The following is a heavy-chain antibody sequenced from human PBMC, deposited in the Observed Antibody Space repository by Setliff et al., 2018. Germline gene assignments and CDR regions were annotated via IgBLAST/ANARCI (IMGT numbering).Heavy chain of an antibody. J-gene: IGHJ6*03. CDR2: ISGSGGST. V-gene: IGHV3-23*01. D-gene: IGHD3-10*01. CDR3: AREGVGFRFYYAYMDV. CDR1: GFTFSSYA. Sequence: HPGGSLRLSCAASGFTFSSYAMSWVRQAPGKGLEWVSAISGSGGSTYYADSVKGRFTISRDNSKNTLYLQMNSLRAEDTAVYYCAREGVGFRFYYAYMDVWGKGTTVTVSS.